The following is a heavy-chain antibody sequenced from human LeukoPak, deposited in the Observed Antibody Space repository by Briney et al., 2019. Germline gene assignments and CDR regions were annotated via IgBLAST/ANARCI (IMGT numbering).Heavy chain of an antibody. V-gene: IGHV4-34*01. J-gene: IGHJ4*02. CDR2: INHSGST. Sequence: SETLSLTCAVYGGSLSGYYWSWIRQPPGKGLEWIGEINHSGSTNYNPSLKSRVTISVDTSKNQFSLKLSSVTAADTAVYYCASRRGVVPAAISTSFDYWGQGTLVTVSS. CDR1: GGSLSGYY. D-gene: IGHD2-2*02. CDR3: ASRRGVVPAAISTSFDY.